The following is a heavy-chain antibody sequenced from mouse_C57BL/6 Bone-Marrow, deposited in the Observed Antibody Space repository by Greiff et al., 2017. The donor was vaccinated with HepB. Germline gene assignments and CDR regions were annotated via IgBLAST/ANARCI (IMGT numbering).Heavy chain of an antibody. J-gene: IGHJ1*03. D-gene: IGHD1-1*01. Sequence: VQLQQSGPELVKPGASVKIPCKASGYTFTDYNMDWVKQSHGKSLEWIGDINPNNGGTIYNQKFKGKATLTVDKSSSTAYMELRSLTSEDTAVYYCARSITTVVGGNWYFDVWGTGTTVTVSS. CDR2: INPNNGGT. V-gene: IGHV1-18*01. CDR1: GYTFTDYN. CDR3: ARSITTVVGGNWYFDV.